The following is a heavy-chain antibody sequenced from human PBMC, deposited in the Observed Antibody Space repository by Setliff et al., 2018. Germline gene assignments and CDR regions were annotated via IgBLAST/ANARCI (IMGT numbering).Heavy chain of an antibody. CDR2: INHYGST. V-gene: IGHV4-34*01. J-gene: IGHJ3*02. D-gene: IGHD3-10*01. Sequence: PSETLSLTCAVYDGSFSDYYWTWIRQPPGKGLEWIGEINHYGSTNYKSSLRSRVTISLDTSENQFSLKLSSVTAADTAVYYCARRWNFGPYGSGIHDGFDMWGQGTRVTVSS. CDR1: DGSFSDYY. CDR3: ARRWNFGPYGSGIHDGFDM.